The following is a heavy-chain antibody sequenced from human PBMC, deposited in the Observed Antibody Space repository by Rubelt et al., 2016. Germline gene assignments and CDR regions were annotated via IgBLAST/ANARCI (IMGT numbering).Heavy chain of an antibody. Sequence: WVRQAPGQGLEWMGWINPDSGDTNYAQKLQGRVTMTTDTSTSTAYMELRSLRSDDTAVYYCARDIVVVPAAITNWFDPWGQGTLVTVSS. CDR2: INPDSGDT. CDR3: ARDIVVVPAAITNWFDP. J-gene: IGHJ5*02. D-gene: IGHD2-2*02. V-gene: IGHV1-18*01.